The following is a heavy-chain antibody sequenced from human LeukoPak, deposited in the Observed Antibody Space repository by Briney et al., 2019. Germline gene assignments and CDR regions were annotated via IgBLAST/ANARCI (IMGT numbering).Heavy chain of an antibody. CDR1: GGTFSSYA. Sequence: ASVKVSCTASGGTFSSYAISWVRQAPGQGLEWMGRIIPILGIANYAQKFQGRVTITADKSTSTAYMELSSLRSEDTAVYYCARAPSGDRFGGSANDYWGQGTLVTVSS. CDR2: IIPILGIA. CDR3: ARAPSGDRFGGSANDY. D-gene: IGHD3-10*01. V-gene: IGHV1-69*04. J-gene: IGHJ4*02.